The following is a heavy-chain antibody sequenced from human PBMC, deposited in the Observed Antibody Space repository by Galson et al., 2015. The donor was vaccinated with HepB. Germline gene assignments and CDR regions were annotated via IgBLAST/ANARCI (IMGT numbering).Heavy chain of an antibody. Sequence: SLRLSSAASGFTFGDYAMSWFRQAPGKGLEWVGFIRSKAYGGTTEYAASVKGRFTISRDDSKSIAYLQMNSLKTEDTAVYYCTRDWGGRGIVVVPAAPSHFDYWGQGTLVTVSS. CDR2: IRSKAYGGTT. D-gene: IGHD2-2*01. J-gene: IGHJ4*02. CDR3: TRDWGGRGIVVVPAAPSHFDY. CDR1: GFTFGDYA. V-gene: IGHV3-49*03.